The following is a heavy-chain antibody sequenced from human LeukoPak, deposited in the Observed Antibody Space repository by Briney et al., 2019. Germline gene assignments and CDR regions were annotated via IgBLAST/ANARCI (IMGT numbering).Heavy chain of an antibody. CDR3: ARDTAMVRGVYDGMDV. Sequence: ASVKVSCKASGYTFTSYGISWVRQAPGQGLEWMGWISAYNGNTNYAQKLQGRVTMTTDTSTSTAYMELRSLRSDDTAVYYCARDTAMVRGVYDGMDVWGQGTTVTVSS. J-gene: IGHJ6*02. V-gene: IGHV1-18*01. D-gene: IGHD3-10*01. CDR1: GYTFTSYG. CDR2: ISAYNGNT.